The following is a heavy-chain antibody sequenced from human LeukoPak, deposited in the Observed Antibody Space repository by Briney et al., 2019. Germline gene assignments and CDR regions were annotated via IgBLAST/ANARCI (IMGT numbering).Heavy chain of an antibody. CDR1: GFTFSSYA. Sequence: GGSVRLSCAASGFTFSSYAMSWVRQAPGKGLEWVSVIGGSSSTTYYADSGKGRFTISRDNSKNMLYLQMSSLRAEDTAVYYCAKARYNSGWYDDWGQGTLVTVSS. CDR3: AKARYNSGWYDD. J-gene: IGHJ4*02. V-gene: IGHV3-23*01. CDR2: IGGSSSTT. D-gene: IGHD6-13*01.